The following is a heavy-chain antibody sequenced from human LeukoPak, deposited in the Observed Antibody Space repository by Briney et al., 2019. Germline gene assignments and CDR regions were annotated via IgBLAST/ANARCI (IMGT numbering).Heavy chain of an antibody. CDR3: AREDKYDFWSGYYNFDY. CDR2: IYYSGST. J-gene: IGHJ4*02. D-gene: IGHD3-3*01. V-gene: IGHV4-59*12. CDR1: GGSISSYY. Sequence: SETLSLTCTVSGGSISSYYWSWIRQPPGKGLEWIGYIYYSGSTNYNPSLKSRVTISVDTSKNQFSLKLSSVTAADTAVYYCAREDKYDFWSGYYNFDYWGQGTLVTVSS.